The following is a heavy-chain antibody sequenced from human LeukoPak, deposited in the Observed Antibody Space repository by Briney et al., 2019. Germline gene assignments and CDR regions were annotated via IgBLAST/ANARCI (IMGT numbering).Heavy chain of an antibody. D-gene: IGHD3-9*01. Sequence: SETLSLTCTVSGVSISSYYWSWIRQPPGKGLEWIGYIYYSGSTNYNPSLKSRVTISVDTSKNQFSLKLSSVTAADTAVYYCARERKLRYFDWFRSSGLFDYWGQGTLVTVSS. J-gene: IGHJ4*02. CDR2: IYYSGST. V-gene: IGHV4-59*01. CDR1: GVSISSYY. CDR3: ARERKLRYFDWFRSSGLFDY.